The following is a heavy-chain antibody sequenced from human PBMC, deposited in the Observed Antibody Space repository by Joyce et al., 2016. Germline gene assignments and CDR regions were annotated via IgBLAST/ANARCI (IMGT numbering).Heavy chain of an antibody. Sequence: QVQLVQSGAEVKKPGASVKVSCKASGYTFTGYYMHWVRQAPGPGLEWMGWINPNSGGTNYAQKCQGRVTMTRDTSISTAYMELSRLRSDDTAVYYCARQAYYYDSSLGYWGQGTLVTVSS. D-gene: IGHD3-22*01. CDR1: GYTFTGYY. CDR3: ARQAYYYDSSLGY. V-gene: IGHV1-2*02. J-gene: IGHJ4*02. CDR2: INPNSGGT.